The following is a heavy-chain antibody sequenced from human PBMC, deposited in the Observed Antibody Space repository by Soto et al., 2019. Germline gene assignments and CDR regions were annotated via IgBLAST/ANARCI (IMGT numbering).Heavy chain of an antibody. CDR1: GGTFSSYT. CDR3: ARNGEKDCANCVCSLPQ. J-gene: IGHJ4*02. Sequence: QVQLVQSGAEVKKPGSSVKVSCKASGGTFSSYTISWVRQAPGQGLEWMGRIIPILGIANYAQKFQGRVTITADKSTSTAYMELSSLRSEDTAVYYCARNGEKDCANCVCSLPQWGQGTLVTVSS. CDR2: IIPILGIA. D-gene: IGHD2-8*01. V-gene: IGHV1-69*02.